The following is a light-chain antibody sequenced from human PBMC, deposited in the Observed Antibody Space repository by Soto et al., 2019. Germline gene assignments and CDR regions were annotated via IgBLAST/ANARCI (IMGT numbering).Light chain of an antibody. V-gene: IGLV1-40*01. CDR1: GSNIEARYD. J-gene: IGLJ2*01. CDR3: QSYDNSLSGVL. Sequence: QSVLTQPPSVSGAPGQRVTISCTGSGSNIEARYDVNWYQQIPGAAPKLLIYGATNRASGVPDRFSGSRSGTSASLAITGLQAEDEADYYCQSYDNSLSGVLFGGGTQLTVL. CDR2: GAT.